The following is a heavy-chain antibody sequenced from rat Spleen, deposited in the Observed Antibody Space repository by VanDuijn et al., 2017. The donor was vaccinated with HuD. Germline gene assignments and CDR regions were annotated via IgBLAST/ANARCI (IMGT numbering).Heavy chain of an antibody. CDR2: ISYGDSSGHSGT. Sequence: EVQLVESGGGLVQPKGSLKLSCAASGFDFNTYAMSWVRQAPTTGLEWVATISYGDSSGHSGTYYRDSVKGRFTISRDNAKSTLSLQMDSLRSEDTATYYCARRHYGYTDYFDYWGQGVMVTVSS. D-gene: IGHD1-9*01. CDR3: ARRHYGYTDYFDY. V-gene: IGHV5-29*01. CDR1: GFDFNTYA. J-gene: IGHJ2*01.